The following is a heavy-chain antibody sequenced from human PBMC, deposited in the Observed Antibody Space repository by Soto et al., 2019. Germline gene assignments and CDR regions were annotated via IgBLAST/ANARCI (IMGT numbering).Heavy chain of an antibody. D-gene: IGHD5-12*01. CDR2: IYPGDSDT. CDR1: GYTFTTHW. V-gene: IGHV5-51*01. Sequence: GESLKISCKGSGYTFTTHWIGWVRQMPGKGLEWMGIIYPGDSDTRYSPTFRGQVTISADKSIHTAYLHWSRMEASDTAIYFCARHFSTLRGMATSTFDLWGQGTQVTVSS. J-gene: IGHJ4*02. CDR3: ARHFSTLRGMATSTFDL.